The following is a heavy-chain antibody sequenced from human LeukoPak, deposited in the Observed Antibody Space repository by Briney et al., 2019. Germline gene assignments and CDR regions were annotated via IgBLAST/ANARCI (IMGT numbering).Heavy chain of an antibody. D-gene: IGHD5-24*01. CDR3: AREERWLQSLDY. CDR2: INPNGGYT. J-gene: IGHJ4*02. V-gene: IGHV1-46*01. Sequence: ASVKVSCKASGYTFTSYYMHWVRQAPGQGPEWMGIINPNGGYTKYAQTFQGRVTMTGDTSTSTLNLELSSLRSEDTAVYYCAREERWLQSLDYWGQGSLVTVSS. CDR1: GYTFTSYY.